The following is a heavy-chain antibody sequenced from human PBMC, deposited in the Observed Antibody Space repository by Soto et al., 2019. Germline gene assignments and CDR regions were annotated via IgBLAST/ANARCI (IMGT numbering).Heavy chain of an antibody. V-gene: IGHV3-21*01. Sequence: EVQLVESGGGLVMPGGSLRLSCIASGFSFSTYSMNWVRQAPGKGLEWVSSIRRSGDYTYYAYSLKGRFTISRDNAKNSMSLQMISMRAEDMAVYYCARSTSLGGMDVWGQGTTVTVSS. CDR2: IRRSGDYT. CDR3: ARSTSLGGMDV. CDR1: GFSFSTYS. D-gene: IGHD1-1*01. J-gene: IGHJ6*02.